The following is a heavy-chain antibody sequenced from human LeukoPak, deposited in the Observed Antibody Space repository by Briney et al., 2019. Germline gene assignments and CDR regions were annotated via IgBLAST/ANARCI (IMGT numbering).Heavy chain of an antibody. D-gene: IGHD2-2*01. V-gene: IGHV3-21*01. CDR3: ASDLPAATS. Sequence: GGSLRLSSAASGFTFSGYSMNWVRQAPGKGLEWGSSISGSSDYIFYADLAKGRFTISRDNAKNSVYLQMNSLRADDTAVYYCASDLPAATSWGQGTLVTVSS. J-gene: IGHJ4*02. CDR1: GFTFSGYS. CDR2: ISGSSDYI.